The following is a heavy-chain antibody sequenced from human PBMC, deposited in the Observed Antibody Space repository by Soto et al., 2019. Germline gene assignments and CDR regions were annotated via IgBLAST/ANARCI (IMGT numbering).Heavy chain of an antibody. CDR3: ARGPQKGLWRYWFDP. Sequence: SETLSLTCAVYGGSFSGYYWSWIRQPPGKGLEWIGEINHSGSTNYNPSLKSRVTISVDTSKNQFSRKLSSVTAADTAVYYCARGPQKGLWRYWFDPWGQGTLVTVSS. D-gene: IGHD5-18*01. CDR1: GGSFSGYY. CDR2: INHSGST. J-gene: IGHJ5*02. V-gene: IGHV4-34*01.